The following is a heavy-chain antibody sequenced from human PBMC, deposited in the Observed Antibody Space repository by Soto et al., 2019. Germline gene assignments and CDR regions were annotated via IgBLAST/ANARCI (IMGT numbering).Heavy chain of an antibody. CDR2: ISGSGDFT. Sequence: EVQLLESGGGLVQPGGSLRLSCAASGFTFSNYAMTWVRQSPGKGLEWVSGISGSGDFTSYADSVKGRFTISRDNSKNTLYLQMNSLRAGDTAIYYCAKGAYGSGSYDCWGQGTLVTVSS. V-gene: IGHV3-23*01. J-gene: IGHJ4*02. CDR1: GFTFSNYA. D-gene: IGHD3-10*01. CDR3: AKGAYGSGSYDC.